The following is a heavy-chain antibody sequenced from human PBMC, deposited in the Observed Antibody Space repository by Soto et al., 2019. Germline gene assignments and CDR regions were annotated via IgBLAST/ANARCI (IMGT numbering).Heavy chain of an antibody. V-gene: IGHV3-64*01. CDR1: GFTLSGYA. D-gene: IGHD6-6*01. CDR3: ARRARPDFYYMDV. J-gene: IGHJ6*03. CDR2: ISSNGVGT. Sequence: EVQLAESGGGLAQPGGSLRLSCAASGFTLSGYAIDWVRQAPGKGLEYVSGISSNGVGTYYANSVQGRFTISRDNSKNTVYLQMGSLRPVDMAVYYCARRARPDFYYMDVWGKGTTVTVSS.